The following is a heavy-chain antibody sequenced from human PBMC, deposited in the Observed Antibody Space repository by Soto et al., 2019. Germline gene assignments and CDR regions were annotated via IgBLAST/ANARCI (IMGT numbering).Heavy chain of an antibody. CDR3: ARDLPTMDV. J-gene: IGHJ6*02. CDR1: GYTFTSYG. Sequence: QVQLVQSGAEVKKPGASVKVSCKASGYTFTSYGISWVRQAPGQGLEWMGWTRAYNGNTNYAQKHQRRVTRTPDTPTSTAYMELRSVRADDTSVYDCARDLPTMDVWGQGTTVTVSS. CDR2: TRAYNGNT. V-gene: IGHV1-18*01.